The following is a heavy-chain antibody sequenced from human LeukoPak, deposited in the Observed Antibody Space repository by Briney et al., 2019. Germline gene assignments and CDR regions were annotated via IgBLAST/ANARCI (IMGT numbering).Heavy chain of an antibody. Sequence: QPGRSLRLSCAASGFTFSSYAMHWVRQAPGKGLEWVAVISYDGSNKYYADSVKGRFTISRDNSKNTPYLQMNSLRPEDTAVYYCARDPHGDPFYGMDVWGQGTTVTVSS. CDR3: ARDPHGDPFYGMDV. D-gene: IGHD4-17*01. V-gene: IGHV3-30-3*01. J-gene: IGHJ6*02. CDR2: ISYDGSNK. CDR1: GFTFSSYA.